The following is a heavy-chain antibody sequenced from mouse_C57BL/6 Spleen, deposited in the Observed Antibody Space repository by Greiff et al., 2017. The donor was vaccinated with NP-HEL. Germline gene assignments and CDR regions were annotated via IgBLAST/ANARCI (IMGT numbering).Heavy chain of an antibody. Sequence: EVQLQQSGAELVRPGASVKLSCTASGFNIKDDYMHWVKLRPEQGLEWIGWIDPENGDTEYASKFQGKATITADTSSNTAYLQLSSLTSEDTAVYYCTTGTGTYWGQGTLVTVSA. CDR3: TTGTGTY. J-gene: IGHJ3*01. D-gene: IGHD4-1*01. V-gene: IGHV14-4*01. CDR1: GFNIKDDY. CDR2: IDPENGDT.